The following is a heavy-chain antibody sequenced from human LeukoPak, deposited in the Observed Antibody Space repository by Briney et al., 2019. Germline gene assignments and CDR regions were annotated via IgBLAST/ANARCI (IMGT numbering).Heavy chain of an antibody. V-gene: IGHV3-23*01. J-gene: IGHJ4*02. CDR1: GFTFSSYA. CDR2: ISGSGGST. D-gene: IGHD2-15*01. Sequence: GGSLRLPCAASGFTFSSYAMSWVRQAPGKGLEWVSAISGSGGSTYYADSVKGRFTISRDNSKNTLYLQMNSLRAEDTAVYYCAKAVIRDIVVVAIDYWGQGTLVTVSS. CDR3: AKAVIRDIVVVAIDY.